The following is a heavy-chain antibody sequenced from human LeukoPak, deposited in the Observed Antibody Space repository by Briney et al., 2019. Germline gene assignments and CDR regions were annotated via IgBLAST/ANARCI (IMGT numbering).Heavy chain of an antibody. Sequence: SETLSLTCTVSGASISIYYWSWIRQPAGKGLEWIGRIYTSGSGNYSPSLKSRVTMSVDTSKNQFSLKLSSVTAADTAVYYCARDRGYSYGYLYFDLWGRGTLVTVSS. CDR1: GASISIYY. CDR3: ARDRGYSYGYLYFDL. J-gene: IGHJ2*01. V-gene: IGHV4-4*07. D-gene: IGHD5-18*01. CDR2: IYTSGSG.